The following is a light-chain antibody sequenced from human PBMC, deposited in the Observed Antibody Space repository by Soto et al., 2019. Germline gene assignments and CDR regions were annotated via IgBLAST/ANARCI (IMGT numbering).Light chain of an antibody. J-gene: IGLJ3*02. CDR1: SSNVENNF. CDR3: AAWDDSLNGLL. V-gene: IGLV1-44*01. Sequence: QSVLTQTPSASGTPGQRVTISCSGSSSNVENNFLNWYRHLPGTAPKLLIYNDNQRPSGVPHRFSGSKSCTSASLAISGLHADDEADYYCAAWDDSLNGLLFGGGTKLTVL. CDR2: NDN.